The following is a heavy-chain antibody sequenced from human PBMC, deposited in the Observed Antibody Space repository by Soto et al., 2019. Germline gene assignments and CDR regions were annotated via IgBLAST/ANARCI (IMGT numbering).Heavy chain of an antibody. Sequence: TSETLSLTCTVSGGSISSGGYYWNWIRQPPGKGLEWIGYIYYSGSTNYNPSLKSRVTISVDTSKNQFSLKLSSVTAADTAVYYCARSDGRYWGQGTLVTVSS. J-gene: IGHJ4*02. CDR3: ARSDGRY. CDR1: GGSISSGGYY. CDR2: IYYSGST. V-gene: IGHV4-61*08.